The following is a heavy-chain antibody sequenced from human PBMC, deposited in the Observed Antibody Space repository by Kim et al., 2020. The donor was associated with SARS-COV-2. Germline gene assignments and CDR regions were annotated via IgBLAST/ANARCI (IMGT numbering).Heavy chain of an antibody. Sequence: ASVKVSCKASGYTFTSYGISWVRQAPGQGLEWMGWISAYNGNTNYAQKLQGRVTMTTDTSTSTAYMELRSLRSDDTAVYYCARVGARGGSGSWYPYYYYYGMDVWGQGTTVTVSS. V-gene: IGHV1-18*01. J-gene: IGHJ6*02. CDR3: ARVGARGGSGSWYPYYYYYGMDV. CDR2: ISAYNGNT. D-gene: IGHD3-10*01. CDR1: GYTFTSYG.